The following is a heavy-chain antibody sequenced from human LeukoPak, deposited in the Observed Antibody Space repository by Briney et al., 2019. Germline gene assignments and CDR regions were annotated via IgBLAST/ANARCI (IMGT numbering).Heavy chain of an antibody. CDR1: GGSFSGYY. CDR3: ARGDYDFWSGYYTLSYYYGMDV. Sequence: SETLSLTCAVYGGSFSGYYWSWIRQPPGKGLEWIGEINHSGSTNYNPSLKSRVTISVDTSKNQFPLKLSSVTAADTAVYYCARGDYDFWSGYYTLSYYYGMDVWGQGTTVTVSS. D-gene: IGHD3-3*01. J-gene: IGHJ6*02. V-gene: IGHV4-34*01. CDR2: INHSGST.